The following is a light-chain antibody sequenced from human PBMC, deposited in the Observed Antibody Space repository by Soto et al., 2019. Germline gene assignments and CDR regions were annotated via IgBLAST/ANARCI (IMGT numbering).Light chain of an antibody. Sequence: QSALTQPASVSGSPGQSITISCTGTSSDVGGYKYVSWYQHHPGKAPKLMIYEVSNRPSGVSDRFSGSKSGYSASLTISGLKADDEADYYCNSQSSNGIRVFGTGTKVTVL. J-gene: IGLJ1*01. CDR3: NSQSSNGIRV. V-gene: IGLV2-14*01. CDR1: SSDVGGYKY. CDR2: EVS.